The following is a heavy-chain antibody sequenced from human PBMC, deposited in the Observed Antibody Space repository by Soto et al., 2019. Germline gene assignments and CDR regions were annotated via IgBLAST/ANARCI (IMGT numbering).Heavy chain of an antibody. CDR1: GFIFSNYE. CDR3: ARDRGGMDV. J-gene: IGHJ6*02. Sequence: SLRLSCAASGFIFSNYEMNWVRQAPGKGLEWLSYISGGASTIYYADSVKGRFIISRDNAKKSLYLQMNSLRADDTAVYYCARDRGGMDVWGQGTMVTVSS. CDR2: ISGGASTI. V-gene: IGHV3-48*03.